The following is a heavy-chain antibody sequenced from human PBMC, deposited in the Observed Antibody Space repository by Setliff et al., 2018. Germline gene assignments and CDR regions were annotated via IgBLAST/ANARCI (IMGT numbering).Heavy chain of an antibody. CDR1: GFSFSDYL. V-gene: IGHV1-2*02. Sequence: ASVQVSCKASGFSFSDYLMNWMRQTPDQRLEWMGRINLNTGNIFYAQEFQGRVTLTRDASISTAYMELTGLRYDDTAIYYCARDTLALKDITLFDYWGQGTLVTVSS. D-gene: IGHD5-12*01. CDR3: ARDTLALKDITLFDY. J-gene: IGHJ4*02. CDR2: INLNTGNI.